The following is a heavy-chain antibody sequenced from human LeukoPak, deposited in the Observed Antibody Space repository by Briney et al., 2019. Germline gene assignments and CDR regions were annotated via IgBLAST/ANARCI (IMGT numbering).Heavy chain of an antibody. CDR3: ARTPQGDNYFDY. Sequence: SETLSLTCTVSGGSISSNSYYWGWIRQPPGKGLEWIGYIYYSGSTNYNPSLKSRVTMSVDTSNNQLSLMMTSVTAADTAVFYCARTPQGDNYFDYWGQGHLVTVSS. D-gene: IGHD3-9*01. CDR2: IYYSGST. J-gene: IGHJ4*02. V-gene: IGHV4-61*05. CDR1: GGSISSNSYY.